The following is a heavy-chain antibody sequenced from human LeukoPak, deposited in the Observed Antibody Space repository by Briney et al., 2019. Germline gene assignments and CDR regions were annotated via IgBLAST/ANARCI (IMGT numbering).Heavy chain of an antibody. CDR2: ISGSGGST. J-gene: IGHJ4*02. Sequence: PGRSLRLSCAASGFTFRSYAMSWVREAPGKGLEWVSAISGSGGSTYYADSVKGWFTISRDNSKNTLYLQMNSLRAEDTAVYYCARGRSGYYPYFDYWGQGTLVTVSS. D-gene: IGHD3-22*01. CDR3: ARGRSGYYPYFDY. CDR1: GFTFRSYA. V-gene: IGHV3-23*01.